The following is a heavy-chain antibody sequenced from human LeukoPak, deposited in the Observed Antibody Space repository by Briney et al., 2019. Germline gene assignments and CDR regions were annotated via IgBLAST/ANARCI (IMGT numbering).Heavy chain of an antibody. CDR2: IYYSGST. V-gene: IGHV4-30-4*01. J-gene: IGHJ6*02. CDR3: ARIFGGHYCYGMDV. Sequence: PSQTLSLTCTVSGGSISSGDYYWSWIRQPPGKGLEWIGYIYYSGSTYYNPSLKSRVTISVDTSKNHFSLKLSSVTAADTAVYYCARIFGGHYCYGMDVWGQGTTVSVSS. D-gene: IGHD3-10*01. CDR1: GGSISSGDYY.